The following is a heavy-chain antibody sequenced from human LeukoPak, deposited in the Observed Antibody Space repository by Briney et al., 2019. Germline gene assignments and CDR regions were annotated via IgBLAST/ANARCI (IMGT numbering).Heavy chain of an antibody. CDR3: AKEGHYGSVDSDY. CDR1: GFTFNNYA. Sequence: GGSPRLSCAASGFTFNNYAMNWVRQAPGKGLECVSTISSSGDNTFYADSVKGRFTISRDNSKNTLYLQLNSLRAEDTAVYYCAKEGHYGSVDSDYWGQGTLVTVSS. J-gene: IGHJ4*02. CDR2: ISSSGDNT. V-gene: IGHV3-23*01. D-gene: IGHD3-10*01.